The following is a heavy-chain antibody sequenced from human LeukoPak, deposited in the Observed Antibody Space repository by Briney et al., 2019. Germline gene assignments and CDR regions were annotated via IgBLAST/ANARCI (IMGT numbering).Heavy chain of an antibody. D-gene: IGHD1-26*01. Sequence: PGRSLRLSFAASGFTFTDYAIHWSRQAPGKGLEWVAVISYDGDHKYYPDSVKGRFTISRDNSKNTVYLQMNSLRVEDTAVYFCAREYYSGNYYVFDYWGQGTLVTVSS. CDR3: AREYYSGNYYVFDY. CDR1: GFTFTDYA. CDR2: ISYDGDHK. V-gene: IGHV3-30-3*01. J-gene: IGHJ4*02.